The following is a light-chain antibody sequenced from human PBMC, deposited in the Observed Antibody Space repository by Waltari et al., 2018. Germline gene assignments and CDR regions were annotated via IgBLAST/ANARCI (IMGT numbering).Light chain of an antibody. CDR1: NSDIGRSNY. J-gene: IGLJ2*01. V-gene: IGLV2-14*03. CDR3: SSYTLDIKMI. CDR2: DVN. Sequence: QSALTQPASMSGSPGQLITLSCTGSNSDIGRSNYVSWYQQYPGKAPKVLIYDVNKRPSGASDRFSGSKSGNTASLTISGLQAEDEADYYCSSYTLDIKMIFGGGTKLTVL.